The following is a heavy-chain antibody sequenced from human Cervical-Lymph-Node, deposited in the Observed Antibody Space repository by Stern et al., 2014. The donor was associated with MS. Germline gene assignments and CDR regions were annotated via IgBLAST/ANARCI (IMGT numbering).Heavy chain of an antibody. V-gene: IGHV1-69*06. CDR2: IIPIFGTA. CDR1: GGTFSNFG. D-gene: IGHD1-1*01. Sequence: VQLVESGAEVKKPGSSVKVSCKASGGTFSNFGFSWVRQAPGHGLDWMGGIIPIFGTAHYAQKFQGRVTITADISTSTTYMELNSLRSEDTAVYYCARDNDDNGMDVWGQGTTVIVSS. J-gene: IGHJ6*02. CDR3: ARDNDDNGMDV.